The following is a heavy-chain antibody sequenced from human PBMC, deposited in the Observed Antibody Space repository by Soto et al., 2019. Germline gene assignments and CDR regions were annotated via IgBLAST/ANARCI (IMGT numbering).Heavy chain of an antibody. Sequence: SETLSLTCTVSGGSISSGDYYWSWIRQPPGKGLEWIGYIYYSGSTYYNPSLKSRVTISVDTSKNQFSLKLSSVTAADTAVYYCARALVERLLLDAFAIWVQGTMVTVSS. J-gene: IGHJ3*02. CDR2: IYYSGST. CDR3: ARALVERLLLDAFAI. D-gene: IGHD3-3*01. CDR1: GGSISSGDYY. V-gene: IGHV4-30-4*01.